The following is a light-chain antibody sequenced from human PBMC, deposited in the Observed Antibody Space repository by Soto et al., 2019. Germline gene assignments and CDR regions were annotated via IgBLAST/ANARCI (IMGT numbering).Light chain of an antibody. Sequence: QSALTQPPSASASLGASVKLTCTLSSGHSSNAISWHQQQPEKGPRFLMKVNSDGSHSKGDGIPDRFSGSSSGAERYLTISSLQSEDEADYYCQTWGTVGVFGGGTKLTVL. J-gene: IGLJ2*01. CDR2: VNSDGSH. CDR3: QTWGTVGV. V-gene: IGLV4-69*02. CDR1: SGHSSNA.